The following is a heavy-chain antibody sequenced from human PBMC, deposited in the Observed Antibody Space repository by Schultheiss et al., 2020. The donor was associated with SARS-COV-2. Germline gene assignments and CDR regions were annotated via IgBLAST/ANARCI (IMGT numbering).Heavy chain of an antibody. V-gene: IGHV3-21*04. CDR1: GFTFSSYA. CDR2: ISSSSSYI. CDR3: TRAFFSSSFYYFDN. Sequence: GESLKISCSASGFTFSSYAMSWVRQAPGKGLEWVSSISSSSSYIYYADSVKGRFTISRDNAKNSLFLQMNSLRDEDTALYYCTRAFFSSSFYYFDNWGQGTLVTVSS. D-gene: IGHD6-13*01. J-gene: IGHJ4*02.